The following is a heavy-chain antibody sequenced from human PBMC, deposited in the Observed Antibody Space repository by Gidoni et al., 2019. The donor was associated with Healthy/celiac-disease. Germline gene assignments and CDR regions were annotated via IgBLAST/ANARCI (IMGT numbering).Heavy chain of an antibody. Sequence: EVQLVESGGGLVQPGRSLRLSCAASGFTFDDYAMHWVRQAPGKGLEWVSGISWNSGSIGYADSVKGRFTISRDNAKNSLYLQMNSLRAEDTALYYCAFSTGYYFDYWGQGTLVTVSS. CDR3: AFSTGYYFDY. D-gene: IGHD2-8*02. V-gene: IGHV3-9*01. CDR1: GFTFDDYA. J-gene: IGHJ4*02. CDR2: ISWNSGSI.